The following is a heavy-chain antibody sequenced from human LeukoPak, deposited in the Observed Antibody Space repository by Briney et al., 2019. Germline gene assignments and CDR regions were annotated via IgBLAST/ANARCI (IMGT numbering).Heavy chain of an antibody. CDR3: ARRRVGAAYDY. Sequence: PSETLSLTCTVSGGSISSHYWSWIRQPPGKGLEWIGYIYYSGSTNYNPSLKSRVTISVDASKNQFSLKLSSVTAADTAVYYCARRRVGAAYDYWGQGTLVTVSS. V-gene: IGHV4-59*08. D-gene: IGHD1-26*01. CDR1: GGSISSHY. CDR2: IYYSGST. J-gene: IGHJ4*02.